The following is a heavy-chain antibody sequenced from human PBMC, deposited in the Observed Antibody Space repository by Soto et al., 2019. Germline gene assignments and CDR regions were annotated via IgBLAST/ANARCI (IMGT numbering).Heavy chain of an antibody. D-gene: IGHD3-22*01. V-gene: IGHV2-5*02. J-gene: IGHJ5*02. CDR1: GFTLSTSGAA. CDR2: IYWDGDK. Sequence: QINLIESGPTLVNPTQTLTLTCTFSGFTLSTSGAAVGWVRQPPGRALEWLALIYWDGDKRYNASLGNRLTITKDTSMNQVVLTLTNVDPADTATYYCAHRATMTVLGLIIDNGIWFDPWGHGTRVIVSS. CDR3: AHRATMTVLGLIIDNGIWFDP.